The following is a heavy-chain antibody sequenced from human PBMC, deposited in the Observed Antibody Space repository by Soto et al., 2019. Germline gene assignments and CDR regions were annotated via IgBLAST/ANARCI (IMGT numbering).Heavy chain of an antibody. Sequence: GESLKISCKGSGYSFTSYWIGWVRQMPGKGLEWMGIIYPGDSDTRYSPSFQGQVTISADKSISTAYLQWSGLKASDTAMYYCARQGPSSIAAVDYWGQGTPVTVSS. D-gene: IGHD6-6*01. CDR2: IYPGDSDT. V-gene: IGHV5-51*01. J-gene: IGHJ4*02. CDR3: ARQGPSSIAAVDY. CDR1: GYSFTSYW.